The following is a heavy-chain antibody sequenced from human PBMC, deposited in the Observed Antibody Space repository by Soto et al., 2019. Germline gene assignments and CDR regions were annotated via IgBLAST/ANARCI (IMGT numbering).Heavy chain of an antibody. CDR2: IYPGDSDT. J-gene: IGHJ4*02. D-gene: IGHD2-15*01. CDR1: GYSFTSYW. V-gene: IGHV5-51*01. Sequence: PGESLKISCKGSGYSFTSYWIGWVRQMPGKGLEWMGIIYPGDSDTRYSPPFQGQVTISADKSISTAYLQWSSLKASDTAMYYCAGLRPSQRPKDAGRGGFDYWGQGTLVTVSS. CDR3: AGLRPSQRPKDAGRGGFDY.